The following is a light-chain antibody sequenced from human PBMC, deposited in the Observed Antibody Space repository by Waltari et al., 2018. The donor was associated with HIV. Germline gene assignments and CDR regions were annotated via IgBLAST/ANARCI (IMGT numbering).Light chain of an antibody. Sequence: SYVLTQPPSVSVAPGQTARSTCGGNNIGSKSVHWYQQKPGQAPWLVVYDDRDLPSGIPERLSGSNSGNTATLTISRVEAGDEADYYCQVWDSSSDHRVFGGGTKLTVL. CDR1: NIGSKS. CDR3: QVWDSSSDHRV. V-gene: IGLV3-21*02. CDR2: DDR. J-gene: IGLJ3*02.